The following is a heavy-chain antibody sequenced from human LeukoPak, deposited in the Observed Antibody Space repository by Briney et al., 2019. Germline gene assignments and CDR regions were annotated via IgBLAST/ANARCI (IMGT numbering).Heavy chain of an antibody. CDR3: ARVRDYYYYMGV. D-gene: IGHD3-10*01. CDR2: IYFSGNT. Sequence: SETLSLTCTVSGGSISSSYYWGWVRQPPGKGLEWIGSIYFSGNTYYNPSLKSRVTISVDTSKNQLSLKLSSVTAADTAVYYCARVRDYYYYMGVWGKGTTVTISS. J-gene: IGHJ6*03. CDR1: GGSISSSYY. V-gene: IGHV4-39*01.